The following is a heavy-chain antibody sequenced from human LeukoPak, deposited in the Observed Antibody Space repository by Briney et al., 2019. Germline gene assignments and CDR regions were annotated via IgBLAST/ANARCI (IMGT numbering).Heavy chain of an antibody. Sequence: PSETLSLTCTVSGGSISSSSYYWGWIRQPPGKGLEWIGSIYYSGRTNYNPSLKSRVTISLDSSQNQFSLKLHSVSAADTAVYFCTRTLDEGTLDSWGQGTLVTVSS. J-gene: IGHJ4*02. CDR2: IYYSGRT. V-gene: IGHV4-39*07. D-gene: IGHD1-1*01. CDR3: TRTLDEGTLDS. CDR1: GGSISSSSYY.